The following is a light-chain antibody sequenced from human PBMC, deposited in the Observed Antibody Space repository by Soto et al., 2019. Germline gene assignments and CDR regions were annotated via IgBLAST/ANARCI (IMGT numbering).Light chain of an antibody. J-gene: IGKJ5*01. Sequence: EIVLTQSPATLSLSPGERATLSCMASQSVGTYLAWYQQKPGQSPRLLMFDGSNRATGIPARFSGRGSGADFTLTISSLEPEDFGVYYCQHRSIWPVSFGQGTRLEI. CDR2: DGS. CDR1: QSVGTY. CDR3: QHRSIWPVS. V-gene: IGKV3-11*01.